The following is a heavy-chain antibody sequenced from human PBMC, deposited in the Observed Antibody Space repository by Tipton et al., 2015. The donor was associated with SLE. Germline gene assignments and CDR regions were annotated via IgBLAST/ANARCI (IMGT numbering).Heavy chain of an antibody. Sequence: TLSLTCTVSGDSFSSGSSSWNWVRQPPGKGLEWVGDSSHSGITNYNPSLKSRVTMSVDRSKNQFSLKLTSVTAADTAVYYCARGPPFMEWERNWFDPWGQGTQVTVSS. J-gene: IGHJ5*02. CDR1: GDSFSSGSSS. CDR3: ARGPPFMEWERNWFDP. V-gene: IGHV4-30-2*01. CDR2: SSHSGIT. D-gene: IGHD3-3*02.